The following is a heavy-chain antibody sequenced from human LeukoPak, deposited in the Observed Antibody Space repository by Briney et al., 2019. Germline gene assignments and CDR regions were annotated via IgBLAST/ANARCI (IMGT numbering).Heavy chain of an antibody. CDR2: ISYDGSNK. D-gene: IGHD3-10*01. CDR1: GFSFSSYG. CDR3: ATRGGPSTFGELLVALDY. Sequence: PGGSLRLSCAASGFSFSSYGMHWVRQAPGKGLGWVAVISYDGSNKYYADSVKGRFTISRDNSKNTVYLQMNSLRTEDTAVYYCATRGGPSTFGELLVALDYWGQGTLVTVSS. V-gene: IGHV3-30*03. J-gene: IGHJ4*02.